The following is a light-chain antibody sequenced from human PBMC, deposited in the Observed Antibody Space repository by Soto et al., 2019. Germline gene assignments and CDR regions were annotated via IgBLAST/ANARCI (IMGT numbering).Light chain of an antibody. J-gene: IGKJ2*01. CDR1: QGIGSY. CDR2: AAS. Sequence: IQLTQSPSSLSASVGDRVTITCRASQGIGSYFAWYQQKPGKAPKLLIYAASTLRSGVPSRFSGSGSGTDFTLTISSLQTEDFATYYCHQLNSYPYTFGQGTKLEIK. V-gene: IGKV1-9*01. CDR3: HQLNSYPYT.